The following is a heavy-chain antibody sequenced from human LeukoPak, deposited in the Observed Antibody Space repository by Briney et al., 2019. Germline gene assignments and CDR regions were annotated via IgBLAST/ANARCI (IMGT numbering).Heavy chain of an antibody. J-gene: IGHJ4*02. CDR2: ISYDGSNK. V-gene: IGHV3-30*04. CDR1: GFTFSSYA. CDR3: ARGPYCSGGSCYLNY. Sequence: PGRSLRLSCAASGFTFSSYAMHWVRQAPGKGLEWVAVISYDGSNKYYADSVRGRFTISRDNSKNTLYLQMNSLRAEDTAVYYCARGPYCSGGSCYLNYWGQGTLVTVSS. D-gene: IGHD2-15*01.